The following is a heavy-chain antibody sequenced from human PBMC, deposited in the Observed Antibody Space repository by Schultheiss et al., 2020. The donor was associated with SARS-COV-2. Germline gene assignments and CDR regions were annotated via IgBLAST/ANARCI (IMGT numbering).Heavy chain of an antibody. CDR1: GFTFSSYS. CDR3: AKDRGWNTCDY. D-gene: IGHD1/OR15-1a*01. Sequence: GGSLRLSCAASGFTFSSYSMNWVRQAPGKGLEWVSSISSSSSYIYYADSVKGRFTISRDNAKNSLYLQMNSLRPEDTAVYYCAKDRGWNTCDYWGQGTRVTVSS. J-gene: IGHJ4*02. CDR2: ISSSSSYI. V-gene: IGHV3-21*04.